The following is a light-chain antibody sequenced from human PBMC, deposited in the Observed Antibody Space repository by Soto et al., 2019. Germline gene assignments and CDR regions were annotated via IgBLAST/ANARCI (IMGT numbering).Light chain of an antibody. V-gene: IGKV3-20*01. Sequence: EIVLTQSPGTLSLSPGERATLSCRASQSVSSSYLAWYQQKPGQAPRLLIYGASSRATGIPDRFSGSGSGRDFTFSISRLEHEDFAVYYWQQYGSSLYTFGQGTKLEIK. CDR3: QQYGSSLYT. CDR1: QSVSSSY. J-gene: IGKJ2*01. CDR2: GAS.